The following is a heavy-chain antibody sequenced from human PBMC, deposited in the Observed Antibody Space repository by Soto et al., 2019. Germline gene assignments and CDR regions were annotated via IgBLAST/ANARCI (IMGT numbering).Heavy chain of an antibody. CDR2: VSNTGST. V-gene: IGHV4-34*01. CDR3: ARENTVVSRTFQV. D-gene: IGHD4-4*01. CDR1: GLSFTDYY. J-gene: IGHJ1*01. Sequence: SETLTLTCAVSGLSFTDYYWSWVRQSPGKGLEWIGDVSNTGSTNYNPSLVRRGIISVDTAKNEFSLKLNSVSAADTAMYYCARENTVVSRTFQVWGQGTLVTVSS.